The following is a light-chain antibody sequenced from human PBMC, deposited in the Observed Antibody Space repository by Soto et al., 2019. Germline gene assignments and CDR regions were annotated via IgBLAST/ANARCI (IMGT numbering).Light chain of an antibody. J-gene: IGKJ4*01. CDR3: QQFSSYPLT. CDR2: DAS. Sequence: ELELPQSPGNLSLSPGARATLSCRASQTVRNNYLAWYPQKPGQAPRLLIYDASSRATGIPDRFSGGGSGTDFTLNISRLEPEDVAVYYCQQFSSYPLTFGEGTKVDIK. CDR1: QTVRNNY. V-gene: IGKV3-20*01.